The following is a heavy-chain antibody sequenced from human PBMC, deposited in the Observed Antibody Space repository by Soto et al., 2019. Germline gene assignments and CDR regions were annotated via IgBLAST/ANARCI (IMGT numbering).Heavy chain of an antibody. V-gene: IGHV4-34*01. CDR3: ERAWRDFWRGHRGHHYYFGMDV. CDR2: IDHSGST. CDR1: GGSFSGYY. J-gene: IGHJ6*02. D-gene: IGHD3-3*01. Sequence: PSETLSLTCAVYGGSFSGYYWTWIRQPPGKGLEWIGEIDHSGSTNYNPYLKSRVNIAIETYKKKFSLKLTSVTAADTAVYYCERAWRDFWRGHRGHHYYFGMDVWGQGTTVT.